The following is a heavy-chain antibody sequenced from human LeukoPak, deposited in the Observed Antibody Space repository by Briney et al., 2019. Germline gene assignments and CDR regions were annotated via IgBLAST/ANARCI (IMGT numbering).Heavy chain of an antibody. CDR3: ARTYCSGGSCYYDY. D-gene: IGHD2-15*01. CDR1: GFTFSGSA. Sequence: GGSLRLSCAASGFTFSGSAMHWVRQAPGQGLEWMGRINPNSGGTNYAQKFQGRVTMTRDTSISTAYMELSRLRSDDTAVYYCARTYCSGGSCYYDYWGQGTLVTVSS. CDR2: INPNSGGT. V-gene: IGHV1-2*06. J-gene: IGHJ4*02.